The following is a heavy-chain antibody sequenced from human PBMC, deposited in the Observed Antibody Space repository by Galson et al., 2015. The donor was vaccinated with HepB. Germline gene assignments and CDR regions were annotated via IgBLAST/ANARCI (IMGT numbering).Heavy chain of an antibody. CDR3: ARVGAPQLRIQQLYYFDY. V-gene: IGHV1-18*04. Sequence: SVKVSCKASGYTFTSYGISWVRQAPGQGLEWMGWISAYNGNTNYAQKLQGRVTMTTDTSTSTAYMELRSLRSDDTAVYYCARVGAPQLRIQQLYYFDYWGQGTLVTVSS. CDR1: GYTFTSYG. D-gene: IGHD5-18*01. CDR2: ISAYNGNT. J-gene: IGHJ4*02.